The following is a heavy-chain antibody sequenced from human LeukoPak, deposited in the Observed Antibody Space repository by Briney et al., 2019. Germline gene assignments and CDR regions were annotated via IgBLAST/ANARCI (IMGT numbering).Heavy chain of an antibody. CDR3: ARYDSSGYYYVPLGY. CDR1: GFTFSSYA. Sequence: PGGSLRLSCAASGFTFSSYAMSWVRQAPGKGLEWVSAINSGGSTYYADSVKGRFSISRDNSKNTLYLQMNSLRAEDTALYYCARYDSSGYYYVPLGYWGQGTLVTVSS. CDR2: INSGGST. J-gene: IGHJ4*02. D-gene: IGHD3-22*01. V-gene: IGHV3-23*01.